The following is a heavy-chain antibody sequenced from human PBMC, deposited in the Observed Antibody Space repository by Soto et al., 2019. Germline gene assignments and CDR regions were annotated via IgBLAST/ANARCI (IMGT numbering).Heavy chain of an antibody. CDR2: ISGYNGET. CDR1: GYTFSSYG. Sequence: QGQLVQSGPEAKKPGASVKVSCKASGYTFSSYGISWVRQAPGQGLEWMGWISGYNGETKYAQQVQGRVTMTIATSTYTAYMELRSVTSEATAIYYCAKNGQPPYYSYGMDVGVQGNAVTVSS. D-gene: IGHD2-8*01. CDR3: AKNGQPPYYSYGMDV. J-gene: IGHJ6*02. V-gene: IGHV1-18*01.